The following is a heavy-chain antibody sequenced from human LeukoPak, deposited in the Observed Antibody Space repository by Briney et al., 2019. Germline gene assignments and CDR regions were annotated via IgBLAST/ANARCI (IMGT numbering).Heavy chain of an antibody. CDR1: GASISSDY. J-gene: IGHJ4*02. Sequence: SETLSLTCTVSGASISSDYWSWIRQPPGRRPEWIGYIYSSGTTKYNPSLQSRDTISIDTSKNQFSLKLTSMTAADTAVYFCSRLLPSRPDFYFDYWGQGTLVTVSS. CDR2: IYSSGTT. V-gene: IGHV4-4*09. CDR3: SRLLPSRPDFYFDY. D-gene: IGHD6-6*01.